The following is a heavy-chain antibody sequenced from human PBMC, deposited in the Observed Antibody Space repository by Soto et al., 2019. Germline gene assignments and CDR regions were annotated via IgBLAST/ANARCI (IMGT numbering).Heavy chain of an antibody. D-gene: IGHD1-26*01. V-gene: IGHV1-69*13. CDR2: IIPIFGTA. Sequence: SVQVSCKASGGTFSSYAISWVRQAPGQGLEWMGGIIPIFGTANYAQKFQGRVTITADESTSTAYMELSSLRSEDTAVYYCAGGGKASAGADYYYGMDVWGQGTTVTVSS. CDR3: AGGGKASAGADYYYGMDV. CDR1: GGTFSSYA. J-gene: IGHJ6*02.